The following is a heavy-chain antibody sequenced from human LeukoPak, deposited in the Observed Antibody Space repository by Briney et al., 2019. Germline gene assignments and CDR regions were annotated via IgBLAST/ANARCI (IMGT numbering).Heavy chain of an antibody. CDR3: ATHTYSYDSSGPLG. V-gene: IGHV4-59*08. D-gene: IGHD3-22*01. Sequence: SETLSLTCTVSGGSISSYYCDWIRQPPGKGLEWIGYIHYSGRTSYNPSLESRVTISIDTSRNQFSLTLTSVTAADTAVYYCATHTYSYDSSGPLGWGQGTLVTVSS. J-gene: IGHJ4*02. CDR1: GGSISSYY. CDR2: IHYSGRT.